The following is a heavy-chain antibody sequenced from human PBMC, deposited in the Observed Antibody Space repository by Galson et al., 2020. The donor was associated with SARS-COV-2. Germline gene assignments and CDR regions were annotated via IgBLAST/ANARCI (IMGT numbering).Heavy chain of an antibody. Sequence: GESLKISCAASGFTFSSYAMGWVRQAPGKGLEWVSGISASGGSTYYADSVKGRFTISIISRDNSKNTLYLQMNSLRAEDTAIYYCAKDRPSMVRGVMGYFDYWGQGTLVSVSS. V-gene: IGHV3-23*01. J-gene: IGHJ4*02. CDR3: AKDRPSMVRGVMGYFDY. D-gene: IGHD3-10*01. CDR1: GFTFSSYA. CDR2: ISASGGST.